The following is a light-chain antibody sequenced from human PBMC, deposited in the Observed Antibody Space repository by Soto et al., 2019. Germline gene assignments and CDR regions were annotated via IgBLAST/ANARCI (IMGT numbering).Light chain of an antibody. Sequence: QPVLTQSSSASASLGSSVKLTCTLSSGHSSYIIAWHQQQPGKAPRYLMKLEGSGSYSKGSGLPDRFSASTSGADRYLTISNLQFEDEADYYCETWDCNTRVFGGGTKLTVL. J-gene: IGLJ3*02. CDR2: LEGSGSY. CDR3: ETWDCNTRV. CDR1: SGHSSYI. V-gene: IGLV4-60*02.